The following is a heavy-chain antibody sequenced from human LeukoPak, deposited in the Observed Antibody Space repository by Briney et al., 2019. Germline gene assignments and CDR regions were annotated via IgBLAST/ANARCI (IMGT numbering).Heavy chain of an antibody. Sequence: GGSLRLSCAASGFTFSSYGMHWVRQAPGKGLEWVAVISYDGSNKYYADSVKGRFTISRDNSKNTLYLQMNSLRAEDTAVYYCARVVATVTPLAYYYYGMDVWGQGTTVTVSS. CDR1: GFTFSSYG. CDR2: ISYDGSNK. CDR3: ARVVATVTPLAYYYYGMDV. V-gene: IGHV3-30*03. J-gene: IGHJ6*02. D-gene: IGHD4-17*01.